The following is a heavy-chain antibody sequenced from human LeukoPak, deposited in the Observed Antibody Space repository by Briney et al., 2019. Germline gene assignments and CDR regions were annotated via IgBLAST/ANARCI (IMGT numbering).Heavy chain of an antibody. CDR3: ARDRQKSSNWYIDAFEI. D-gene: IGHD6-13*01. CDR2: IYYSGST. V-gene: IGHV4-59*11. CDR1: GGSISSHY. J-gene: IGHJ3*02. Sequence: PSETLSLTCSVSGGSISSHYWSWIRQPPGKGLEWIGYIYYSGSTNYNPSLKSRVIISVDTSKNQFSLELSSVTAADTAVYYCARDRQKSSNWYIDAFEIWGQGTTVTVSS.